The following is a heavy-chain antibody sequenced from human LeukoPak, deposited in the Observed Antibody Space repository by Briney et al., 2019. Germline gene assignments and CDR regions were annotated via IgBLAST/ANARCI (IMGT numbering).Heavy chain of an antibody. V-gene: IGHV4-4*07. CDR3: ARSMVRGSGVMDV. CDR2: IYSTGSA. CDR1: GGSISSYY. J-gene: IGHJ6*03. D-gene: IGHD3-10*01. Sequence: SETLSLTCTVSGGSISSYYWSWIRQPAGKGLEWIGRIYSTGSANYNPSLKSRVTMSVDTSENQFSLKLSSVTAADTAVYYCARSMVRGSGVMDVWGKGTTVTISS.